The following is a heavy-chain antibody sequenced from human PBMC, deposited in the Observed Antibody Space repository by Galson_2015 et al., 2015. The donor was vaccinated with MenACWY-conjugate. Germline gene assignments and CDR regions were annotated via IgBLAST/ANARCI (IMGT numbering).Heavy chain of an antibody. CDR1: GGTFSRYV. J-gene: IGHJ4*02. CDR3: AKGADRNFGDYEASDY. V-gene: IGHV1-69*13. Sequence: SVKVSCKASGGTFSRYVINWVRQAPGQGLEWMGGIIPIFGRANYAQRFEGRVIISADESTTTTYMELSSLRSDDTAVYYCAKGADRNFGDYEASDYWGQGTLVTVSS. CDR2: IIPIFGRA. D-gene: IGHD4-17*01.